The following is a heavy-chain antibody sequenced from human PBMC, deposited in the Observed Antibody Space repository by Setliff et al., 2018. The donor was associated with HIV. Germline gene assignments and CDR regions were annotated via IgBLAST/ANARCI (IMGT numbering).Heavy chain of an antibody. Sequence: HPGGSLRLSCSASGFTFSGSVLHWVRQASGKGLEWVGRIKTKPNDYATAHAASVKGRFAISRDNSKNTLYLQMNSLRAEDTAVYYCASDQQWLAQGWGGPHYWGQGTLVTVSS. CDR2: IKTKPNDYAT. CDR3: ASDQQWLAQGWGGPHY. D-gene: IGHD6-19*01. CDR1: GFTFSGSV. V-gene: IGHV3-73*01. J-gene: IGHJ4*02.